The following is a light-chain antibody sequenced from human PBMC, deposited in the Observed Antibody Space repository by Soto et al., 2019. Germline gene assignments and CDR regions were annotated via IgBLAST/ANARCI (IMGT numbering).Light chain of an antibody. CDR1: QSVSSN. J-gene: IGKJ1*01. V-gene: IGKV3-15*01. CDR3: YLCNNWAPWR. CDR2: GAS. Sequence: EIVMTQSPATLSVSPGERATLSCMASQSVSSNLAWYQQKPGQAPRLLIYGASTRATGIPARFSGSGSGIDLTLTISSLQSEDFAVYYCYLCNNWAPWRFGQGTKVEIK.